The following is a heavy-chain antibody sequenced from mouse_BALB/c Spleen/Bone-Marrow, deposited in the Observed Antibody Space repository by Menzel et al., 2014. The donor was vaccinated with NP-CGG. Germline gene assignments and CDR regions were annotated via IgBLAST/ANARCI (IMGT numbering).Heavy chain of an antibody. CDR1: GDSITSGY. CDR3: ARREVRRWAMDY. V-gene: IGHV3-8*02. J-gene: IGHJ4*01. CDR2: ISYSGST. Sequence: EVKLMESGPSLVKPSQTLSLTCSVTGDSITSGYWSWIRKFPGNKLEYMGYISYSGSTYYNPSLKSRISITRDTSKNQYYLQLNSVTTEDTATYYCARREVRRWAMDYWGQGTSVTVSS. D-gene: IGHD2-14*01.